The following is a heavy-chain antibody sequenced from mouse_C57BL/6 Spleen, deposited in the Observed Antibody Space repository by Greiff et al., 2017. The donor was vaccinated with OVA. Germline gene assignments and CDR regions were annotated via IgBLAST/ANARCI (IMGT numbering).Heavy chain of an antibody. V-gene: IGHV10-1*01. CDR2: IRSKSNNYAT. CDR1: GFSFNTYA. Sequence: EVQLVESGGGLVQPKGSLKLSCAASGFSFNTYAMNWVRQAPGKGLEWVARIRSKSNNYATYYADSVKDRFTISRDDSESMLYLQMNNLKTEDTAMYYCVGGYSNYGGYAMDYWGQGTSVTVSS. CDR3: VGGYSNYGGYAMDY. J-gene: IGHJ4*01. D-gene: IGHD2-5*01.